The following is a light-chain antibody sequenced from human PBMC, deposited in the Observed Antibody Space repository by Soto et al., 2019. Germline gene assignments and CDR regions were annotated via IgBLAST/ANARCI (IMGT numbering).Light chain of an antibody. CDR2: DAS. Sequence: EIVLTQSPATLSLSPGERATLSCRASQSVDSYLAWYQQKVGQAPRLLIYDASNRATGIPARFSGSGSGTDFTLTISRLEPEDFAVYYRQHRSNWPPTFGQGTKVDIK. CDR1: QSVDSY. V-gene: IGKV3-11*01. J-gene: IGKJ1*01. CDR3: QHRSNWPPT.